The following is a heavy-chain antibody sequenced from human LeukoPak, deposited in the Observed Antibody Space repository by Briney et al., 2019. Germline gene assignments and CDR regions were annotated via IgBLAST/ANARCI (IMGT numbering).Heavy chain of an antibody. CDR2: ISYDGSNK. D-gene: IGHD3-22*01. CDR1: GFTFSSYA. V-gene: IGHV3-30*04. J-gene: IGHJ4*02. Sequence: GGSLRLSCAASGFTFSSYAMHWVRQAPGKGLEWAAVISYDGSNKYYADSVKGRFTISRDNSKNTLYLQMNSLRAEGTAVYYCARDRKDDDSSGFSYWGQGTLVTVSS. CDR3: ARDRKDDDSSGFSY.